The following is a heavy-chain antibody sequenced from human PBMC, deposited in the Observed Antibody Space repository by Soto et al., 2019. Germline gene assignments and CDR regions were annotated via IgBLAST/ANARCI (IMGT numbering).Heavy chain of an antibody. CDR3: ARGDYGGNSETWYWYFDL. CDR1: GYTFTGYY. V-gene: IGHV1-2*04. D-gene: IGHD4-17*01. CDR2: INPNSGGT. J-gene: IGHJ2*01. Sequence: QVQLVQSGAEVKKPGASVKVSCKASGYTFTGYYMHWVRQAPGQGLEWMGWINPNSGGTNYAQKFQGWVTMTRDTSISTAYMELSRLRSDDTAVYYCARGDYGGNSETWYWYFDLWGRGTLVTVSS.